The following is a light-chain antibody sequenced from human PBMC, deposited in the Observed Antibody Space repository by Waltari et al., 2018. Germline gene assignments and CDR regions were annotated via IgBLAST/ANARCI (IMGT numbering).Light chain of an antibody. V-gene: IGKV3-15*01. CDR3: QQYDDWPPWT. CDR1: QSIGTH. CDR2: AAS. Sequence: EILMTQSPATLSLSPGERATLSCRASQSIGTHLAWYQQKLGQAPRLLMFAASPRAPGIPARFSGSGSGTDFTLTINGLQSEDFALYYCQQYDDWPPWTFGQGTKVEIK. J-gene: IGKJ1*01.